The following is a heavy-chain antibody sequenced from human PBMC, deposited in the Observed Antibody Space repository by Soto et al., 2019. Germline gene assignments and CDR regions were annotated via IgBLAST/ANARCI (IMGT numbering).Heavy chain of an antibody. J-gene: IGHJ6*02. CDR2: IVVGSGNT. D-gene: IGHD5-12*01. Sequence: SVKVSCKASGFTFTSSAVQWVRQARGQRLEWIGWIVVGSGNTNYARKFQERVTITRDMSTSTAYMELSSLRSEDTAVYYCAVGYSDYDFAVAGGYYYGMDVWGQGTTVTV. CDR3: AVGYSDYDFAVAGGYYYGMDV. CDR1: GFTFTSSA. V-gene: IGHV1-58*01.